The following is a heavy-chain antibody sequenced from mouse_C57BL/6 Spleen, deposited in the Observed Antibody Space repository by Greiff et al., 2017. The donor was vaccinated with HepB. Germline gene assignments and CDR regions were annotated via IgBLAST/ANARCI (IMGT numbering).Heavy chain of an antibody. J-gene: IGHJ3*01. V-gene: IGHV1-82*01. Sequence: VQLQQSGPELVKPGASVKISCKASGYAFSSSWMNWVKQRPGKGLEWIGRIYPGDGDTNYNGKFKGKATLTADKSSSTAYMQLSSLTSGDSAVYICARSYGSSHEGFAYWGQGTLVTVSA. CDR2: IYPGDGDT. D-gene: IGHD1-1*01. CDR3: ARSYGSSHEGFAY. CDR1: GYAFSSSW.